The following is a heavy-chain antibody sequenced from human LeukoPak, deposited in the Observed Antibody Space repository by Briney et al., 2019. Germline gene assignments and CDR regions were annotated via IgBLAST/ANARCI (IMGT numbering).Heavy chain of an antibody. D-gene: IGHD1-14*01. J-gene: IGHJ1*01. V-gene: IGHV3-21*01. Sequence: GGSLRLSCAASGFTFSSYSMNWVRQAPGKGLEWASSISSSSTYIYYADSVKGRFTISRDNAKNSLFLQMNSLRAEDTAVYYCARDLTTSPTAYLHHWGQGTLVTVSS. CDR3: ARDLTTSPTAYLHH. CDR2: ISSSSTYI. CDR1: GFTFSSYS.